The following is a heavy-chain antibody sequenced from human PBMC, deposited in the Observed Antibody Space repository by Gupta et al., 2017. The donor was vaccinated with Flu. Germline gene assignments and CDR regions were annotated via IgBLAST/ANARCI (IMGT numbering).Heavy chain of an antibody. CDR2: ISGSGGT. CDR3: VKGPPASMAYYMDV. Sequence: EVRVLQSGGGLGPPGGSLTLSCAPSGFTFSSHAMSWVRQAPGKGLEWVSSISGSGGTYHADSVKGRFTISRDNSKNTLSLQMNGLRAEDTAVYYCVKGPPASMAYYMDVWGKGTTVTVSS. D-gene: IGHD2-2*01. CDR1: GFTFSSHA. J-gene: IGHJ6*03. V-gene: IGHV3-23*01.